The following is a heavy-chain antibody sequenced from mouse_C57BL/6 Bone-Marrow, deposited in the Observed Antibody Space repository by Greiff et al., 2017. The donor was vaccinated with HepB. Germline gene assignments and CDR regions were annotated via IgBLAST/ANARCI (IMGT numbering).Heavy chain of an antibody. J-gene: IGHJ3*01. D-gene: IGHD2-5*01. Sequence: EVQVVESGGGLVKPGGSLKLSCAASGFTFSSYAMSWVRQTPEKRLEWVATISDGGSYTYYPDNVKGRFTISRDNAKNNLYLQISHLKSEDTAMYYCARDDSNYVRFAYWGQGTLVTVSA. CDR3: ARDDSNYVRFAY. V-gene: IGHV5-4*01. CDR2: ISDGGSYT. CDR1: GFTFSSYA.